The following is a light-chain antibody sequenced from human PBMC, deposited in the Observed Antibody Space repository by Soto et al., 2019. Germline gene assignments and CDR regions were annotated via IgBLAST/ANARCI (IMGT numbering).Light chain of an antibody. V-gene: IGLV2-23*01. CDR1: SSDVGSYNL. J-gene: IGLJ2*01. Sequence: QSVLTQPASVSGSPGQSITISCTGTSSDVGSYNLVSWYQQHPGKAPKLMIYEGSKRPSGVSNRFSGSKSGNTASLTISGLQAEDEADYYCCSYAGSKSVVFGGGTKLTAL. CDR2: EGS. CDR3: CSYAGSKSVV.